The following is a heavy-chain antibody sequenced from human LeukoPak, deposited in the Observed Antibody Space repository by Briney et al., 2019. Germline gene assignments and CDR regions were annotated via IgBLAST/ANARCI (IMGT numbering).Heavy chain of an antibody. J-gene: IGHJ4*02. D-gene: IGHD2-2*01. Sequence: GGSLRLPCAASGFTFSSYWMSWVRQAPGKGLEWVANIKQDGSEKYYVDSVKGRFTISRDNAKNSLYLQMNSLRAEDTAVYYCARISPSRYCSSTSCYLFDYWGQGTLVTVSS. CDR3: ARISPSRYCSSTSCYLFDY. CDR2: IKQDGSEK. CDR1: GFTFSSYW. V-gene: IGHV3-7*01.